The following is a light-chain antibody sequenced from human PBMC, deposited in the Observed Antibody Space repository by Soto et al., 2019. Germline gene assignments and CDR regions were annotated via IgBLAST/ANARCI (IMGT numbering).Light chain of an antibody. V-gene: IGKV3-15*01. J-gene: IGKJ5*01. CDR1: QSVRSK. CDR3: EQYNNWFSIT. Sequence: EMVLTQSPATLSWWAREKTTVACVSCQSVRSKVAWYQQKPGQAPSLVIYDTYIRATGIPARFSGSGFGTEFTLTISSLQPEEFAVYYCEQYNNWFSITFGQGTRLEIK. CDR2: DTY.